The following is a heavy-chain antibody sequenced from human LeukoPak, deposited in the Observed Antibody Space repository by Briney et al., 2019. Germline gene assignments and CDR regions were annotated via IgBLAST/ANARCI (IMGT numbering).Heavy chain of an antibody. CDR2: IDPSDSYT. D-gene: IGHD3-10*01. J-gene: IGHJ6*04. CDR1: GYSFTSYW. CDR3: ATHVLLWFGERGYYYGMDV. Sequence: GESLRISCKGSGYSFTSYWISWVRQMPWKGLEWMGRIDPSDSYTNYSPSFQGHVTISADKSISTAYLQWSSLKASDTAMYYCATHVLLWFGERGYYYGMDVWGKGTTVTVSS. V-gene: IGHV5-10-1*01.